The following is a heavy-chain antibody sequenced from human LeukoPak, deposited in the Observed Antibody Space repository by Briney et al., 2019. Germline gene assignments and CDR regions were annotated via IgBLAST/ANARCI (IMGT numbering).Heavy chain of an antibody. CDR2: INSDGSST. CDR3: ASLDGYNADDY. V-gene: IGHV3-74*01. CDR1: GFTFSSYW. J-gene: IGHJ4*02. Sequence: PGGSLRLSCAASGFTFSSYWMHWVRQAPGKGLVWVSRINSDGSSTRYADSVKGRFTISRDNAKNTLYLQMNNLRAEDTAVYYCASLDGYNADDYWGQGTLVTVSS. D-gene: IGHD5-24*01.